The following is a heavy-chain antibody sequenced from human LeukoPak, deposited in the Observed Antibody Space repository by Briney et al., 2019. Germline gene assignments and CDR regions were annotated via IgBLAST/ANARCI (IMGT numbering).Heavy chain of an antibody. D-gene: IGHD6-13*01. CDR2: IIPIFGTA. CDR1: GGTFNSYA. CDR3: ARGSPGIAASGYYFDY. Sequence: ASVKVSCKASGGTFNSYAISWVRQAPGQGLEWMGGIIPIFGTANYAQKFQGRVTITTDESTSTAYMELSSLRSEDTAVYYCARGSPGIAASGYYFDYWGQGTLVTVSS. J-gene: IGHJ4*02. V-gene: IGHV1-69*05.